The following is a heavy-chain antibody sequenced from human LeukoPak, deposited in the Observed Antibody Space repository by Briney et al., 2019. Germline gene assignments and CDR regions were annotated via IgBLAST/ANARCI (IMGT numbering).Heavy chain of an antibody. CDR3: ATRTASSGWHGIDY. CDR1: GFTFYMYA. CDR2: MCGTAGCT. D-gene: IGHD6-19*01. J-gene: IGHJ4*02. V-gene: IGHV3-23*01. Sequence: GGSLTLSCQASGFTFYMYAMSWVRQAPGKGLEWVASMCGTAGCTFYPDSVKGRFTISRDNSKNTLYLQMNSLRAEDTAVYYCATRTASSGWHGIDYWGQGTLVTVSS.